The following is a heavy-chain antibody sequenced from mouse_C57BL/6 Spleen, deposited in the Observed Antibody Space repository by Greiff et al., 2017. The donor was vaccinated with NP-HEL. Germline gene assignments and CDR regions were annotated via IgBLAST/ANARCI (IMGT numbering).Heavy chain of an antibody. D-gene: IGHD1-1*01. CDR2: INPSTGGT. J-gene: IGHJ2*01. CDR1: GYSFTGYY. Sequence: VQLKQSGPELVKPGASVKISCKASGYSFTGYYMNWVKQSPEKSLEWIGEINPSTGGTTYNQKFKAKATLTVDKSSSTAYMQLKSLTSEDSAVYYCARIIYGSSNYFDYWGQGTTLTVSS. CDR3: ARIIYGSSNYFDY. V-gene: IGHV1-42*01.